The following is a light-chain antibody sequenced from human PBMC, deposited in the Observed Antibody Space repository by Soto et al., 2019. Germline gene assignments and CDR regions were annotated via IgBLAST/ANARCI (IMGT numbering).Light chain of an antibody. J-gene: IGKJ1*01. CDR3: QQYGSSGT. CDR2: GAS. CDR1: QSVSNNY. V-gene: IGKV3-20*01. Sequence: EIVLTQSPGTLSLSPGERATLSCRASQSVSNNYLAWYQQKPGQAPRLLIYGASNRATGIPGRFSGSESGTDFTLTISRLEPEDFAVYYCQQYGSSGTFGQGTKVDIK.